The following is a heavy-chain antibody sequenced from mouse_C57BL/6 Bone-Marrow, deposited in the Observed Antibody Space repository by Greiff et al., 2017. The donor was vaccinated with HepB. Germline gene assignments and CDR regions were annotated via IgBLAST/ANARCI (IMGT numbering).Heavy chain of an antibody. D-gene: IGHD1-1*01. CDR3: ARHGDYGSSYVGWYFDV. Sequence: EVQRVESGGGLVQSGRSLRLSCATSGFTFSDFYMEWVRQAPGKGLEWIAASRNKANDYTTEYSASVKGRFIVSRDTSQSILYLQMNALRAEDTAIYYCARHGDYGSSYVGWYFDVWGTGTTVTVSS. V-gene: IGHV7-1*01. CDR1: GFTFSDFY. CDR2: SRNKANDYTT. J-gene: IGHJ1*03.